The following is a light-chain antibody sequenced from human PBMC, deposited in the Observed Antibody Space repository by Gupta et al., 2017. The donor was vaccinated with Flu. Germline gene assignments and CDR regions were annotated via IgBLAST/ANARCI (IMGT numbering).Light chain of an antibody. Sequence: VLTQSPATLSLSPGERATLSCRASQTVRNFLAWYHQKPGQAPRLLIYDTSNRATGIPARFRTSVSVTVCILAIGSLAPEDCAVYNCQLSTAFGGGTRLEIK. V-gene: IGKV3-11*01. CDR3: QLSTA. CDR1: QTVRNF. CDR2: DTS. J-gene: IGKJ4*01.